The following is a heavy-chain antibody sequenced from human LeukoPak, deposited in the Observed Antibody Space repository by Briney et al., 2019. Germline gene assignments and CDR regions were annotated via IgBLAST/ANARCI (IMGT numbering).Heavy chain of an antibody. CDR3: ARANYDYGDY. CDR1: GYSISSGYY. D-gene: IGHD1-7*01. CDR2: IYHSGST. Sequence: SETLSLTCTVSGYSISSGYYWGWIRQPPGKGLEWIGSIYHSGSTYYNPSLKSRVTISVDTSKNQFSLKLSSVTAADTAVYYCARANYDYGDYWGQGTLVTVSS. V-gene: IGHV4-38-2*02. J-gene: IGHJ4*02.